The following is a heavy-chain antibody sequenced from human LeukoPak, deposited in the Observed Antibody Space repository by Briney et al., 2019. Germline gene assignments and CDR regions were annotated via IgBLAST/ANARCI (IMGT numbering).Heavy chain of an antibody. D-gene: IGHD4-11*01. J-gene: IGHJ4*02. Sequence: NASETLSLTCAVSGYSISSGYYWGWIRQPPGKGLEWIGSIYHSGSTYYNPSLKSRVTISVDTSKNQFSLKLSSVTAADTAVYYCARADTDSKGPAHWGQGTLVTVSS. CDR2: IYHSGST. CDR1: GYSISSGYY. CDR3: ARADTDSKGPAH. V-gene: IGHV4-38-2*01.